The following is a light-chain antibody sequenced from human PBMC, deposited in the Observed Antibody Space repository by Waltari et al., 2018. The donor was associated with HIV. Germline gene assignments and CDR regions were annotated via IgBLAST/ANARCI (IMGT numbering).Light chain of an antibody. J-gene: IGKJ5*01. V-gene: IGKV3-11*01. CDR1: QSVSTY. CDR3: QQGNNWPSIT. CDR2: DAS. Sequence: EIVLTQSPDTLSLSPGERATLSCRASQSVSTYLAWYQQKTGQAPRLLIYDASNRATGIPARFSGSGSETDFTLIISSLEPEDFAVYYCQQGNNWPSITFGQGTRLDIK.